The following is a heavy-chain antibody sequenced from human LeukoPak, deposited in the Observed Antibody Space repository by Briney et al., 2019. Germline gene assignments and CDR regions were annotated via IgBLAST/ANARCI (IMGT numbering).Heavy chain of an antibody. CDR3: AKGVGYCSGGSCQQFDY. D-gene: IGHD2-15*01. J-gene: IGHJ4*02. Sequence: GGSLRLSCAASGFTFSSYWMSWVRQAPGKGLEWVSAISGSGVSTYYADSVKGRFTISRDNSKNTLYLQMNGLRAEDTAVYYCAKGVGYCSGGSCQQFDYWGQGTLVTVSS. CDR2: ISGSGVST. CDR1: GFTFSSYW. V-gene: IGHV3-23*01.